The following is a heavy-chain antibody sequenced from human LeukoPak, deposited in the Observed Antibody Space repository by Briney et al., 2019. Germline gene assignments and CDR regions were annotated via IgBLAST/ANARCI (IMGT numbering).Heavy chain of an antibody. Sequence: GGSLRLSCAASGFTFSSYGMHWVRQAPGKGLEWVAVIWSDGSSKHYADSVKGRFTISRDNSKNTPYLQMSSLRAEDTALYYCARGQPPSYYDMDVWGQGTTVTFSS. V-gene: IGHV3-33*01. D-gene: IGHD6-13*01. J-gene: IGHJ6*02. CDR3: ARGQPPSYYDMDV. CDR2: IWSDGSSK. CDR1: GFTFSSYG.